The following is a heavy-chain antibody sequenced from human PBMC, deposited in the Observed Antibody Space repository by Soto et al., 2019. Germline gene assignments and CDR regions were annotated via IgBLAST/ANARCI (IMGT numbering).Heavy chain of an antibody. CDR3: GKDVTPGGLDC. CDR2: IYWDRGRI. D-gene: IGHD2-15*01. J-gene: IGHJ4*02. CDR1: GFPLKDYA. Sequence: EVQLVESGGGLVQPGGSLRLSCAASGFPLKDYAMHWVRQVPGKGLEWVSGIYWDRGRIDYADSVKGRFTISRDNAKNSLYLQMNSLRAEDTAWYYCGKDVTPGGLDCWGQGTLVTVSS. V-gene: IGHV3-9*01.